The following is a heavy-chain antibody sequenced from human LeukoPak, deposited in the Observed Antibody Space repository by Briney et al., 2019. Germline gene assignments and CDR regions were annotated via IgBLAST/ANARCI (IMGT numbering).Heavy chain of an antibody. Sequence: GRSLRLSCRVSGISFSGQTMHWVRQAPGKGLQWVSSITSRSSYISYGDSVKGRFTISRDNAKQSLYLQMNSLGPEDMAVYYCATPGEYCSGSRCSFDWWGQGTLVTVSS. D-gene: IGHD2-15*01. V-gene: IGHV3-21*01. J-gene: IGHJ4*02. CDR2: ITSRSSYI. CDR1: GISFSGQT. CDR3: ATPGEYCSGSRCSFDW.